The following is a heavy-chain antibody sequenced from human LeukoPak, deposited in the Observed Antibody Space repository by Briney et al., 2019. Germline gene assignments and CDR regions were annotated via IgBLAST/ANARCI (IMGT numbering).Heavy chain of an antibody. CDR2: TYYRSKWYN. J-gene: IGHJ4*02. CDR1: GDSVSSPSAA. CDR3: ASSGSYRFDY. Sequence: SQTLSLTCAISGDSVSSPSAAWNWLRKSPSRGLEWLGRTYYRSKWYNDYAVSVESRVAINPDTAKNQISLQLNSVTPEDTAVYYCASSGSYRFDYWGQGTLVTVSS. D-gene: IGHD1-26*01. V-gene: IGHV6-1*01.